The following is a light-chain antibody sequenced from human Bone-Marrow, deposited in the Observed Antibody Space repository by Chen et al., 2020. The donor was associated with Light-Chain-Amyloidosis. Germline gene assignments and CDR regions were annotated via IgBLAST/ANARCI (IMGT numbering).Light chain of an antibody. V-gene: IGLV2-14*01. J-gene: IGLJ1*01. CDR1: NSVVGGDNH. CDR3: TSSTITNDLV. Sequence: QSALTQPASVSGSPGHPLTIPCTGTNSVVGGDNHVSGYQQHPEKAPKLMIYEVTNQPSWVPCRFSSSKTNNTSSLTISQLQTEDEAYYFCTSSTITNDLVFGGGTRVTVL. CDR2: EVT.